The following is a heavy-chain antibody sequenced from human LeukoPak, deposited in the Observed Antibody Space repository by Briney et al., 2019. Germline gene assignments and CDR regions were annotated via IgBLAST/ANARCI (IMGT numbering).Heavy chain of an antibody. CDR3: VKDDGWVQYAN. CDR1: GFIFSHHG. D-gene: IGHD5-24*01. J-gene: IGHJ4*02. Sequence: GGSLRLSCAASGFIFSHHGMNWVRQAPGKGLEWVSGIRTDGVTTYYADSVKGRFIISRDNSKNTVYLQMNSLSAEDAAVYYCVKDDGWVQYANWGQGTLVTVSS. V-gene: IGHV3-23*01. CDR2: IRTDGVTT.